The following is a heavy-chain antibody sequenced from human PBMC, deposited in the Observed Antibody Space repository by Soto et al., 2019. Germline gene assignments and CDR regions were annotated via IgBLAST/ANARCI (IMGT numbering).Heavy chain of an antibody. CDR1: GGSISSYY. CDR3: ASSGSYFENWFDP. J-gene: IGHJ5*01. Sequence: SETLSLTCTVSGGSISSYYWSWIRQPPGKGLEWIGYTYYSGSTNYNPSLKSRVTISVDTSKSRFSLKLSSVTSSDTAVYYCASSGSYFENWFDPWGQGTLVTVSS. CDR2: TYYSGST. D-gene: IGHD1-26*01. V-gene: IGHV4-59*01.